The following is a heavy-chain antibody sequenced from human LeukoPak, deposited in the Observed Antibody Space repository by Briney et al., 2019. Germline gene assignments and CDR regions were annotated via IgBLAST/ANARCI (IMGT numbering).Heavy chain of an antibody. V-gene: IGHV1-69*04. J-gene: IGHJ6*02. CDR3: ARGSYDSSGYYYAGMYYYYGMDV. CDR1: GGTFRRYA. CDR2: IIPIFAIR. D-gene: IGHD3-22*01. Sequence: ASVKGSCKASGGTFRRYAISWVRQAPGHGLQWMGRIIPIFAIRNYAQKFQGRVTITADKSTTTAYMELSSLRSEDTAVYYCARGSYDSSGYYYAGMYYYYGMDVWGQGTTVTVSS.